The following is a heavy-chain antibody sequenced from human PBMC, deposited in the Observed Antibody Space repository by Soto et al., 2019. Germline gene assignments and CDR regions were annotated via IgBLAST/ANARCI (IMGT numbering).Heavy chain of an antibody. CDR1: CGPVISYY. J-gene: IGHJ5*02. V-gene: IGHV4-59*02. CDR2: MYYGGRT. D-gene: IGHD2-15*01. CDR3: ARGTPSPLIVRSSRGPWFDP. Sequence: PAATLSLTGTVPCGPVISYYWSWVRQPPGRGLDWIGYMYYGGRTNYNPSLKSRVTISVDTSKMQVSLNLSSVTAADTAVYFCARGTPSPLIVRSSRGPWFDPWGQGTLVTVSS.